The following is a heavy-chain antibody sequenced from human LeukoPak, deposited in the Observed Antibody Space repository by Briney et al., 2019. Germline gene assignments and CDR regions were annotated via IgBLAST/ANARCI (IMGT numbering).Heavy chain of an antibody. Sequence: GGSLRLSCAASGFTFTRYSMNWVRQAPGKGLEWVSSISSSGSYIFYAQSVEGRFIISRDNAMNSHYLQMNSLRVDDTAVYFCARGTYRSSSPSIGMPYYLDYWGQGILVTVSS. V-gene: IGHV3-21*01. J-gene: IGHJ4*02. CDR2: ISSSGSYI. CDR3: ARGTYRSSSPSIGMPYYLDY. D-gene: IGHD6-6*01. CDR1: GFTFTRYS.